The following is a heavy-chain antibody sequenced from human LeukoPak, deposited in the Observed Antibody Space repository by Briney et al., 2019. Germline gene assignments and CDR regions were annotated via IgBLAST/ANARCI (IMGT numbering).Heavy chain of an antibody. CDR3: ARERALLRYGGSPYYYYGMDV. D-gene: IGHD4-23*01. J-gene: IGHJ6*02. Sequence: GGSLRLSCAASGFTFSDYYMSWIRQAPGKGLEWVSYISSSGSTIYYADSVKGRFTISRDNAKNSLYLQMNSLRAEDTAVYYCARERALLRYGGSPYYYYGMDVWGQGTTVTVSS. V-gene: IGHV3-11*01. CDR2: ISSSGSTI. CDR1: GFTFSDYY.